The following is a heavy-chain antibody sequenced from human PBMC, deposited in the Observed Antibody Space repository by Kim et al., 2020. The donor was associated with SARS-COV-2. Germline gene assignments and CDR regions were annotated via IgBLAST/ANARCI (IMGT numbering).Heavy chain of an antibody. CDR1: GGSISSDY. CDR2: IYFSGDT. V-gene: IGHV4-59*13. Sequence: SETLSLTCTLSGGSISSDYWSWIRQPPGKGLEWIGYIYFSGDTYYNPSLESRVTISVDTSKSHFSLKLNFVTAADTAIYYFARLSLTPLWFCPFGPVTLV. J-gene: IGHJ5*02. CDR3: ARLSLTPLWFCP.